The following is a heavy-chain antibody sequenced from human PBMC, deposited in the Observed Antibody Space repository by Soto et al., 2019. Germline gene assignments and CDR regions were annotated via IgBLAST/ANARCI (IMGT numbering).Heavy chain of an antibody. V-gene: IGHV3-48*02. CDR1: GFSIGNYN. J-gene: IGHJ5*02. D-gene: IGHD3-16*01. CDR3: ARDASHGVTIGGLDA. Sequence: PGGSLRLSCAASGFSIGNYNMNWVRQAPGKGLEWVAHITDGLTKHYADFVQGRFIISRDNAKDSLYLELTDLRDDDTAVYYCARDASHGVTIGGLDAWGQGILVTVSS. CDR2: ITDGLTK.